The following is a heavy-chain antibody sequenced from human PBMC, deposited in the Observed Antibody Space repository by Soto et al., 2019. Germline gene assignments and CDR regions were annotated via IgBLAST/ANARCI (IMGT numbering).Heavy chain of an antibody. V-gene: IGHV4-59*01. J-gene: IGHJ5*02. CDR2: IYYGGRT. CDR3: ARGYCSSTSCYIWENWFDP. Sequence: QVQLQESGPGLVKPSETLSLTCTVSGGSISSYYWSWIRQPPGKGLEWIGYIYYGGRTNYNPSLRSLFTISVDTSKILFSLMLSAGTASDTGVYYGARGYCSSTSCYIWENWFDPWGQGTLVTVSS. CDR1: GGSISSYY. D-gene: IGHD2-2*02.